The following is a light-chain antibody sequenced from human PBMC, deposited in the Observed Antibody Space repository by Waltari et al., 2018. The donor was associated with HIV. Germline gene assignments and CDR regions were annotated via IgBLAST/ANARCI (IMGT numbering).Light chain of an antibody. CDR3: QQYYSTPRT. Sequence: DIVLTQSPDSLAVSLGERATMNCKSSQKILFSSTNKNYLSWYQQRPGQPPRLLIYGASSRESGTPERFTGWGSGANVTLTISRVPADDVAVYVCQQYYSTPRTSGPGTKV. J-gene: IGKJ1*01. CDR2: GAS. CDR1: QKILFSSTNKNY. V-gene: IGKV4-1*01.